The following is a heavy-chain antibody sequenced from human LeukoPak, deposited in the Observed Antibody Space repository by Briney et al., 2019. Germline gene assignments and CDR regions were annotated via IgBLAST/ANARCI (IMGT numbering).Heavy chain of an antibody. V-gene: IGHV3-23*01. CDR2: VSGSGGAT. CDR1: GFTFSNYA. CDR3: AKHRFESGGYHSTD. Sequence: GGSLRLSCAASGFTFSNYAMSWVRQAPGKGLEWVSGVSGSGGATYYADSVKGRFTISRDNSKNTLYLQMNSLRDEDTAVYYCAKHRFESGGYHSTDWGQGTLVTVSS. J-gene: IGHJ4*02. D-gene: IGHD3-22*01.